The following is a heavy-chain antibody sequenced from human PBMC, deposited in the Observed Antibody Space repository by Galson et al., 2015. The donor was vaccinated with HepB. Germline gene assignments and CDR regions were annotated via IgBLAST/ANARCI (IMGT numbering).Heavy chain of an antibody. CDR3: AKGRWDLLDPLDY. J-gene: IGHJ4*02. CDR2: ISYDGSDK. D-gene: IGHD1-26*01. V-gene: IGHV3-30*18. Sequence: SLRLSCAASGSTFNSYGLHWVRQAPGKGLEWVAVISYDGSDKYYADSVKGRFTISRDNSKSTLYLQMNSLRAEDTAVYYCAKGRWDLLDPLDYWGQGTLVTVSS. CDR1: GSTFNSYG.